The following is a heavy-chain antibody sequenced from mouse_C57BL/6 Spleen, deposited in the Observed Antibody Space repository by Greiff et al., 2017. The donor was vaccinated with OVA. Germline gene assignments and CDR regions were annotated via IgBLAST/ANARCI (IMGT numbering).Heavy chain of an antibody. D-gene: IGHD1-1*01. CDR3: ARLLFYAMDY. CDR2: INPNNCGT. V-gene: IGHV1-26*01. J-gene: IGHJ4*01. CDR1: GYTFTDYY. Sequence: VQLQQSGPELVKPGASVKISCKASGYTFTDYYMNWVKQSHGKSLEWIGDINPNNCGTSYNQKFKGKATLTVDKSSSTAYMELRSLTSEDSAVYYCARLLFYAMDYWGQGTSVTVSS.